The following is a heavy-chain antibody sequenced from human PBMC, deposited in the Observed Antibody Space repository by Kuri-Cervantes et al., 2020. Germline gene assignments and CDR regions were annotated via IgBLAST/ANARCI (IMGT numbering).Heavy chain of an antibody. CDR2: IDPNSGAT. J-gene: IGHJ6*03. D-gene: IGHD2-21*02. CDR3: ARVDCGGDCYSDPYFFYYIDV. V-gene: IGHV1-2*02. Sequence: ASVKVSCKASGYIFTGYYVHWVRQAPGQGLEWVAWIDPNSGATLYSQKFQGRVTLTRDTSITTAYMEVSRLTSDDTAVYYCARVDCGGDCYSDPYFFYYIDVWGKGTTVTVSS. CDR1: GYIFTGYY.